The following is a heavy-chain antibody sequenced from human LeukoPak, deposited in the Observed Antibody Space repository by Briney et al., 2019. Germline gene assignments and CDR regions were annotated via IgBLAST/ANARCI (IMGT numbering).Heavy chain of an antibody. CDR1: GGSFSGYY. Sequence: PSETLSLTCAVYGGSFSGYYWSWIRQPPGKGLEWIGEINHSGSTNYNPSLKSRVTISVDTSKNQFSLNLSSVTAADTAIYYCARLGWLYGSGSMNWFDPWGQGTLVTVSS. V-gene: IGHV4-34*01. CDR3: ARLGWLYGSGSMNWFDP. J-gene: IGHJ5*02. CDR2: INHSGST. D-gene: IGHD3-10*01.